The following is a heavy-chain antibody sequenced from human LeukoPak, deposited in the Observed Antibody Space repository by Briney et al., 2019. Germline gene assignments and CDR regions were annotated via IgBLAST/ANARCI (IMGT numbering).Heavy chain of an antibody. CDR1: GGSISYYY. J-gene: IGHJ1*01. V-gene: IGHV4-59*12. CDR3: TKVGSSSWYKYFHH. D-gene: IGHD6-13*01. CDR2: IYHSGTA. Sequence: SETLSLTCSVSGGSISYYYWTWIRQPPGKTLEWIGEIYHSGTANYNPSLKGRVTMSVDKSKNQFSLKLTSLTDADTAVYYCTKVGSSSWYKYFHHWGQGTLVTVSS.